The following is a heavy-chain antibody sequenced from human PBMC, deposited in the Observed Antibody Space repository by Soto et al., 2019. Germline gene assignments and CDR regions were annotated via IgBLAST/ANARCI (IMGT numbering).Heavy chain of an antibody. Sequence: QVQLVQSGAEVKKPGASVKVSCKASGYTFTSYDINWVRQATGQGLEWMGWMNPNSGNTGYAQKFQGRVTMTRNTSISTAYMELSSLRSEDTAVYYCARELFSRVSGGYYMDVWGKGTTVTVSS. CDR1: GYTFTSYD. CDR3: ARELFSRVSGGYYMDV. D-gene: IGHD3-10*01. J-gene: IGHJ6*03. CDR2: MNPNSGNT. V-gene: IGHV1-8*01.